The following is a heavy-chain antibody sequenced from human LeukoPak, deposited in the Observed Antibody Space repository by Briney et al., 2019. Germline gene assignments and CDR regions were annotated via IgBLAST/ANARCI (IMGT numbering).Heavy chain of an antibody. D-gene: IGHD3-10*01. CDR3: ARDSRWVTYYYGLGSPNDYYYYMDV. V-gene: IGHV4-30-2*01. Sequence: PLETLSLTCTVSGGSISSGGYYWSWIRQPPGKGLEWIGYIYHSGSTYYNPSLKSRVTISVDRSKNQFSLKLISVTAADTAVYYCARDSRWVTYYYGLGSPNDYYYYMDVWGKGTTVTVSS. CDR2: IYHSGST. CDR1: GGSISSGGYY. J-gene: IGHJ6*03.